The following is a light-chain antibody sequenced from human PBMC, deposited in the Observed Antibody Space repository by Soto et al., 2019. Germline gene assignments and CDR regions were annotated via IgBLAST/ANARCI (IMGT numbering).Light chain of an antibody. Sequence: EIVLTQSPGTLSLSPGERATLSCRASQSVSSAYLAWYQQIPGQAPRLLIYGASSRATGIPDRFSGSGSGTDFTLTISGLEPEDFALYYCQQSGSSFYTFGQGTKPEIK. CDR3: QQSGSSFYT. J-gene: IGKJ2*01. V-gene: IGKV3-20*01. CDR1: QSVSSAY. CDR2: GAS.